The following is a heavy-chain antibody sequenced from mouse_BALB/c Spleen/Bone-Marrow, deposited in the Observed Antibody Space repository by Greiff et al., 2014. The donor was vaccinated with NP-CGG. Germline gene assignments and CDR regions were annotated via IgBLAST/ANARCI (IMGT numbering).Heavy chain of an antibody. Sequence: VKLVESGPGLVAPSQSLSITCTVSGFSLTNYGVHWVRQPPGKGLEWLGVIWAGGSTNYNSALMSRLSISKDNSKSQVFFKMNSLQTDDTAMYYCARITTATGAMDYWGQGTSVTVSS. CDR3: ARITTATGAMDY. D-gene: IGHD1-2*01. CDR1: GFSLTNYG. J-gene: IGHJ4*01. V-gene: IGHV2-9*02. CDR2: IWAGGST.